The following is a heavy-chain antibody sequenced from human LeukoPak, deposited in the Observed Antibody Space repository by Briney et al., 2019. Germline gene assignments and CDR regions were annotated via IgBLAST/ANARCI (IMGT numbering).Heavy chain of an antibody. Sequence: GGSLRLSCAASGFTFSSYGMHWVRQAPGKGLEWVAVIRYDGNNKYYADSVKGRFTISRDNSKNTLYLQMNSLRAEDTAVYYCARDLGYCSSTSCYGIDYWGQGTLVSVSS. CDR1: GFTFSSYG. V-gene: IGHV3-33*01. CDR2: IRYDGNNK. J-gene: IGHJ4*02. D-gene: IGHD2-2*01. CDR3: ARDLGYCSSTSCYGIDY.